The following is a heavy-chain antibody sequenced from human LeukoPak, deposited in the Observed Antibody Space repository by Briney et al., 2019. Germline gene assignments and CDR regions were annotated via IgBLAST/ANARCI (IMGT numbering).Heavy chain of an antibody. CDR1: GFIFSSYA. V-gene: IGHV3-23*01. CDR2: ISGSGGRT. CDR3: AKTALAVAGIVPVESELDY. D-gene: IGHD6-19*01. Sequence: PGGSLRLSCAASGFIFSSYAMSWVRLAPGKGLEWISVISGSGGRTDYADSVKGRFTISRDNSKNTLYLQMNSLRAEDTAVYYCAKTALAVAGIVPVESELDYWGQGTLVTVFS. J-gene: IGHJ4*02.